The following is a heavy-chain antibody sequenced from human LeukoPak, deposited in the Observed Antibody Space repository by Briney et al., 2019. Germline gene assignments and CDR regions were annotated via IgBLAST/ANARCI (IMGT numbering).Heavy chain of an antibody. CDR3: ARDRYSYGYALDC. D-gene: IGHD5-18*01. J-gene: IGHJ4*02. Sequence: PGGSLRLSCTASGFTVSNNYMSWVRQAPGKGLEWVSVIYSGGSTYHADSVKGQFIISRDNSKNTLNLQMNSLRVEDSAVYYCARDRYSYGYALDCWGQGTLVTVSS. CDR1: GFTVSNNY. CDR2: IYSGGST. V-gene: IGHV3-66*02.